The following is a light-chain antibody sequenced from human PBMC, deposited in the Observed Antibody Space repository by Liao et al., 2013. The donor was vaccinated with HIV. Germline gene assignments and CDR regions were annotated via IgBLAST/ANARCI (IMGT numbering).Light chain of an antibody. V-gene: IGLV3-21*01. Sequence: SYELTQPPSVSVAPGKTAKITCGGNNIGSNSVHWYQQKPGQAPVLVIYYDSDRPSGIPERFSGSNSGNTATLTISRVEAGDEADYSCQVWDSSTGVFGSGTKVTVL. J-gene: IGLJ1*01. CDR3: QVWDSSTGV. CDR1: NIGSNS. CDR2: YDS.